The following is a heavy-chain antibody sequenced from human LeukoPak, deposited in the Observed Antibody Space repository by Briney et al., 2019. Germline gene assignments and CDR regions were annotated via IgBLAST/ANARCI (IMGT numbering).Heavy chain of an antibody. CDR2: INPNSGGT. CDR3: ARDGPPGGIVVVQGRYWYFDL. Sequence: ASVKVSCKASGYTFTGYYMHWVRQAPGQGLEWMGWINPNSGGTNYAQKFQGRVTMTRDTSISTAYMELSRLRSDDTAVYYCARDGPPGGIVVVQGRYWYFDLWGRGTLVTVSS. V-gene: IGHV1-2*02. J-gene: IGHJ2*01. D-gene: IGHD2-2*01. CDR1: GYTFTGYY.